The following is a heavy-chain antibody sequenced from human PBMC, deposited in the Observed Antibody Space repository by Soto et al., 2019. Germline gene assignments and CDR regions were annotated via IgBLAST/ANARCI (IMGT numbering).Heavy chain of an antibody. CDR3: AKDPRETRWLVSSENWFDP. J-gene: IGHJ5*02. D-gene: IGHD6-19*01. CDR1: GYTFTGYY. CDR2: INPNSGGT. Sequence: GASVKVSCKASGYTFTGYYMHWVRQAPGQGLEWMGWINPNSGGTNYAQKFQGWVTMTTDTSTSTAYMELRSLRSDDTAVYYCAKDPRETRWLVSSENWFDPWGQGTLVTVSS. V-gene: IGHV1-2*04.